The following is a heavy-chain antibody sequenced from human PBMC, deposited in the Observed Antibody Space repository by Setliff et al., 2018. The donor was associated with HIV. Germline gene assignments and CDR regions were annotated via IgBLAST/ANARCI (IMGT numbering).Heavy chain of an antibody. CDR2: IYTSGKT. CDR1: GGSISSSGYY. D-gene: IGHD3-16*01. Sequence: PSETLSLTCTVSGGSISSSGYYWGWIRQPAGKGLEWIGHIYTSGKTHYSPSLKSRITISADTSKNQLSLNLSSVTATDTAVYYCAKRTFGSGRLDPWGQGTLVTVSS. J-gene: IGHJ5*02. CDR3: AKRTFGSGRLDP. V-gene: IGHV4-61*09.